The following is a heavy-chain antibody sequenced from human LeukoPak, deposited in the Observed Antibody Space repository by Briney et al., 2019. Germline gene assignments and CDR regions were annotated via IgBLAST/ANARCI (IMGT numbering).Heavy chain of an antibody. J-gene: IGHJ4*02. V-gene: IGHV1-18*01. CDR1: GYTFTSYG. Sequence: GASVKVSCKASGYTFTSYGISWVRQAPGQGLEWMGWISAYNGNTNYAQKLQGRVTMTTDTSTSTAYMELRSLRSDDTAVYFCAREGYCSGGNCYSLDYWGQGTLVTVSS. CDR2: ISAYNGNT. CDR3: AREGYCSGGNCYSLDY. D-gene: IGHD2-15*01.